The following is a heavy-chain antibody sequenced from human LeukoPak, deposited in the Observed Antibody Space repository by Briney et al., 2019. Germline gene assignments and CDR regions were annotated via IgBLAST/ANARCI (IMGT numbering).Heavy chain of an antibody. CDR1: GGSISSSSYY. D-gene: IGHD3-10*01. J-gene: IGHJ5*02. CDR3: ARGKRVWFGEFRINNWFDP. V-gene: IGHV4-39*07. Sequence: SETLSLTCTVSGGSISSSSYYWGWIRQPPGKGLEWIGSIYHSGSTNYNPSLKSRVTISVDKSKNQFSLKLSSVTAADTAVYYCARGKRVWFGEFRINNWFDPWGQGTLVTVSS. CDR2: IYHSGST.